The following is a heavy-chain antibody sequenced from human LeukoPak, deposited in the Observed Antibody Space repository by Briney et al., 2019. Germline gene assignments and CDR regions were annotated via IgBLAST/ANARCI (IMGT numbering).Heavy chain of an antibody. J-gene: IGHJ3*02. Sequence: SETLSLTCTVSGGSISSSSYYWGWIRQPPGKGLEWIGSIYYSGSTYYNPSLESRVTISVDTSKNQFSLKLSSVTAADTAVYYCARHRWKLYDAFDIWGQGTKVTVSS. CDR3: ARHRWKLYDAFDI. V-gene: IGHV4-39*01. CDR1: GGSISSSSYY. D-gene: IGHD2-15*01. CDR2: IYYSGST.